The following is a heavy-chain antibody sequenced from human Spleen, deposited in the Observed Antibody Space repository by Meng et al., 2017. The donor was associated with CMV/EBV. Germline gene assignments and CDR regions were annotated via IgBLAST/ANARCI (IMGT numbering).Heavy chain of an antibody. D-gene: IGHD4-23*01. CDR1: GYTFTSYY. Sequence: SVKVSCKASGYTFTSYYMHWVRQAPGQGLEWMGIINHSGGSTSYAQKFQGRVTMTRDTSTSTVYMELSSLRSEDTAVYYCARGLGGSPHSVVFDYWGQGTLVTVSS. V-gene: IGHV1-46*01. CDR2: INHSGGST. CDR3: ARGLGGSPHSVVFDY. J-gene: IGHJ4*02.